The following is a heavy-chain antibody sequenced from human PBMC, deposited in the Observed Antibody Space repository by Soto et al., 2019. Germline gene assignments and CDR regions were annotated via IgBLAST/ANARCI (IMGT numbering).Heavy chain of an antibody. CDR2: ISAYNGNT. CDR1: GYTFTSYG. J-gene: IGHJ6*02. D-gene: IGHD3-22*01. CDR3: ARDPVADSSGYYHYYYYYGMDV. V-gene: IGHV1-18*01. Sequence: ASVKVSCKASGYTFTSYGISWVRQAPGQGLEWMGWISAYNGNTNYAQKLQGRVTMTTDTSTSTAYMELRSLRSDDTAVYYCARDPVADSSGYYHYYYYYGMDVWGQGTTVTVSS.